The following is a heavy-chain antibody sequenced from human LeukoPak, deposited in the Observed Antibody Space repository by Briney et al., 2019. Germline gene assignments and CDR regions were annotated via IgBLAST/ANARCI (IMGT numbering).Heavy chain of an antibody. V-gene: IGHV3-23*01. CDR2: ISGSGGST. D-gene: IGHD6-13*01. CDR3: AKDRDSSSWYLGSCFGDY. Sequence: GGSLRLPCAASGFTFSSYALSWVRQAPGKGLEWVSGISGSGGSTHYADSVKGRFTISRDNSKNTLYLEMNSLRAEDTAVYYCAKDRDSSSWYLGSCFGDYWGQGTLVTVSS. J-gene: IGHJ4*02. CDR1: GFTFSSYA.